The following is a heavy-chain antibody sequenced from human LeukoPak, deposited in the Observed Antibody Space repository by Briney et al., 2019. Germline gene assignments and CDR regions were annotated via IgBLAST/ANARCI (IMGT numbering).Heavy chain of an antibody. D-gene: IGHD3-22*01. CDR1: GFTFSSYG. Sequence: GGSLRLSCAASGFTFSSYGMHWVRQAPGKGLEWVAFIRYDGSNKYYADSVKGRFTISRDNSKNTLYPQMNSLRAEDTAVYYCAKLRGIVVVITNIAAFDIWGQGTMVTVSS. J-gene: IGHJ3*02. CDR2: IRYDGSNK. V-gene: IGHV3-30*02. CDR3: AKLRGIVVVITNIAAFDI.